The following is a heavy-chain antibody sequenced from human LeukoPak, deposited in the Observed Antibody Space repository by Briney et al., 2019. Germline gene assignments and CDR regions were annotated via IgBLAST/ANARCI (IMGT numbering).Heavy chain of an antibody. V-gene: IGHV3-74*01. D-gene: IGHD6-19*01. CDR3: VRESGYTSGYPFDY. CDR2: INSDGSST. Sequence: GGSPRLSCAASGFTFSSYGMSWVRQAPGKGLVWVSRINSDGSSTNYADSVKGRFTISRDNAKNTLYLQMNSLRAEDTAVYYCVRESGYTSGYPFDYWGQGTLVTVSS. J-gene: IGHJ4*02. CDR1: GFTFSSYG.